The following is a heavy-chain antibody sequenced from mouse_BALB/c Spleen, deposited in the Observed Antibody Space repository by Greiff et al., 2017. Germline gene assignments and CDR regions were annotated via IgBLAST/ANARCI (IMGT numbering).Heavy chain of an antibody. CDR3: ARRQYGRYFDV. CDR2: INPGSGGT. CDR1: GYAFTNYL. V-gene: IGHV1-54*01. D-gene: IGHD2-10*02. Sequence: QVQLQQSGAELVRPGTSVKVSCKASGYAFTNYLIEWVKQRPGQGLEWIGVINPGSGGTNYNEKFKGKATLTADKSSSTAYMQLSSLTSDDSAVYFCARRQYGRYFDVWGAGTTVTVSS. J-gene: IGHJ1*01.